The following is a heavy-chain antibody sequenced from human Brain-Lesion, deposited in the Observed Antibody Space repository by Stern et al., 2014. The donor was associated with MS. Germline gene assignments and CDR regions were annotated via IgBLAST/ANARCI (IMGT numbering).Heavy chain of an antibody. CDR1: GYLFGDYW. J-gene: IGHJ4*02. Sequence: EMQLVESGAEVKKPGESLKISCEASGYLFGDYWIGWVRQMSGRGLELVAIIFPRDSNTRYSPSVQGQVPLSADKSIRTAYLQWRSLKAAHPAMYYCARSPATPSGYDRFDYWGQGALVTVSS. CDR2: IFPRDSNT. D-gene: IGHD5-12*01. V-gene: IGHV5-51*03. CDR3: ARSPATPSGYDRFDY.